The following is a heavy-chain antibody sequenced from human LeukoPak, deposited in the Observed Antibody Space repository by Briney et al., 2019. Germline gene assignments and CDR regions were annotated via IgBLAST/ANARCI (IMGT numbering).Heavy chain of an antibody. J-gene: IGHJ6*02. CDR3: ARDQLGGSYFYYNYGMDV. CDR1: GYSISSGYY. CDR2: IYHSGST. Sequence: TSETLSLTCTVSGYSISSGYYWGWIRQPPGKGLEWIGSIYHSGSTYYNPSLKSRVSISVDTSKNQFSLNLSSVTAADTAVYYCARDQLGGSYFYYNYGMDVWGQGTAVTVSS. V-gene: IGHV4-38-2*02. D-gene: IGHD1-26*01.